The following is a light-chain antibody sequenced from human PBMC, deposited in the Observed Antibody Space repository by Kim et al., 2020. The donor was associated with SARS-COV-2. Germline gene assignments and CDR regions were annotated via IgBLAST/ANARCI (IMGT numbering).Light chain of an antibody. Sequence: QSVLTQPASVSGSPGQSITISCIGTSSDVGSYDLVSWYQQYPGKAPKLMIYEVSKRPSGISNRFSGSKSGNTASLTISGLQAEDEADYYCCSYARSSIVVFGGGTQLTVL. CDR2: EVS. CDR3: CSYARSSIVV. CDR1: SSDVGSYDL. V-gene: IGLV2-23*02. J-gene: IGLJ2*01.